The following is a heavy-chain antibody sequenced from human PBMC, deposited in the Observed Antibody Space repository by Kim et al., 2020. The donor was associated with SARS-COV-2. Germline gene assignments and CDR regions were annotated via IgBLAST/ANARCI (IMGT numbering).Heavy chain of an antibody. Sequence: ESVKGRFTISRDNAKNFLYLQMNSLRAEDTALYYCAKSSYYGSGAPFDYWGQGTLVTVSS. CDR3: AKSSYYGSGAPFDY. V-gene: IGHV3-9*01. D-gene: IGHD3-10*01. J-gene: IGHJ4*02.